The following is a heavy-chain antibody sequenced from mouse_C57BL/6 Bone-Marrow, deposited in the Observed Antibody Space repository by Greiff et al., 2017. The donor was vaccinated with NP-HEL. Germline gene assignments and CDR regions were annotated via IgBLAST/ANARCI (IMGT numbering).Heavy chain of an antibody. Sequence: EVQVVESGGGLVQPKGSLKLSCAASGFSFNTYAMNWVRQAPGKGLEWVARIRSKSNNYATYYADSVKDRFTISRDDSESMLYLQMNNLKTEDTAMYYCVTTSTVKYYAMDYWGQGTSVTVSS. CDR3: VTTSTVKYYAMDY. CDR1: GFSFNTYA. V-gene: IGHV10-1*01. J-gene: IGHJ4*01. CDR2: IRSKSNNYAT. D-gene: IGHD1-1*01.